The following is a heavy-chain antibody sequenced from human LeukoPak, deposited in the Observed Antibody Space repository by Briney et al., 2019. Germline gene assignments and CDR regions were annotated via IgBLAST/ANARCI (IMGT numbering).Heavy chain of an antibody. CDR3: VRHRGGSSHCDY. J-gene: IGHJ4*02. V-gene: IGHV4-39*01. CDR2: IHSGGST. Sequence: KPSETLSLTCTVSGDSISRSTYYWAWIRQPPGKGLEWIGNIHSGGSTYYDPSLKSRVTISIDTSKNHFSLTVGSVTAADTAIYYCVRHRGGSSHCDYWGQGTLVTVSS. D-gene: IGHD1-26*01. CDR1: GDSISRSTYY.